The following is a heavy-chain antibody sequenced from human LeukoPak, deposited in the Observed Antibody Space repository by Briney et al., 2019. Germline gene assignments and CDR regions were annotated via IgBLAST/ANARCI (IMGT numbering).Heavy chain of an antibody. Sequence: GESLKISCKGSGYIFTSYWISWVRQMPGKGLEWMGRIDPSDSYTNYSPSFQGHVTISADKSISTAYLQWSSLKASDTAMYYCATAQAYYDILQWGQGTLVTVSS. J-gene: IGHJ4*02. V-gene: IGHV5-10-1*01. D-gene: IGHD3-9*01. CDR2: IDPSDSYT. CDR3: ATAQAYYDILQ. CDR1: GYIFTSYW.